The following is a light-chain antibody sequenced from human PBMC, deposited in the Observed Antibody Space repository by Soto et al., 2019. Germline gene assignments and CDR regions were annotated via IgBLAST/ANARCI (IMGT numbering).Light chain of an antibody. CDR3: SSSAGIYHYLV. J-gene: IGLJ3*02. CDR2: EVN. CDR1: SSDIGGYNS. V-gene: IGLV2-8*01. Sequence: QSALTQPPSASWAPGQSVTISCTGTSSDIGGYNSVSWYQQHPGQAPRLMIYEVNKRPSGVPDRFSGSKSGYTASLTVSGLQTEDEAFYYCSSSAGIYHYLVFGGGTKLTVL.